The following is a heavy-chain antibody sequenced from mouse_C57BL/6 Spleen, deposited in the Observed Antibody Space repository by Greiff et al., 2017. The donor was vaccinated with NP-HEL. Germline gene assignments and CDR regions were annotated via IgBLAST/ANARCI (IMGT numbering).Heavy chain of an antibody. Sequence: VHVKQSVAELVRPGASVKLSCTASGFNIKNTYMHWVKQRPEQGLEWIGRIDPANGNTKYAPKFQGKATITADTSSNTAYLQLSSLTSEDTAIYYCASVYDGYSWFAYWGQGTLVTVSA. CDR1: GFNIKNTY. CDR3: ASVYDGYSWFAY. V-gene: IGHV14-3*01. J-gene: IGHJ3*01. D-gene: IGHD2-3*01. CDR2: IDPANGNT.